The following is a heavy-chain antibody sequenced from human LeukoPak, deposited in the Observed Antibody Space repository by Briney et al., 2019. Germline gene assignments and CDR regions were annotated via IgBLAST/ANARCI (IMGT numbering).Heavy chain of an antibody. CDR2: INSDSGGT. CDR1: GYTFTAYY. J-gene: IGHJ5*02. V-gene: IGHV1-2*02. D-gene: IGHD3-3*01. Sequence: ASVKVSXKPSGYTFTAYYMHWVRQAPGQGLEWMGWINSDSGGTNYAQMFQGRVTMTRDTSISTAYMELSRLTSDDTAVYYCARWSGSSFDLWGQGTLVTVSS. CDR3: ARWSGSSFDL.